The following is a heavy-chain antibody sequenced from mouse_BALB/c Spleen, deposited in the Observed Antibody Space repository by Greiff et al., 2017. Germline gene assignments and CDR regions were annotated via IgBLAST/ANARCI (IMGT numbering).Heavy chain of an antibody. CDR2: ISYSGST. J-gene: IGHJ1*01. Sequence: EVQVVESGPSLVKPSQTLSLTCSVTGDSITSGYWNWIRKFPGNKLEYMGYISYSGSTYYNPSLKSRISITRDTSKNQYYLQLNSVTTEDTATYYCAIYYGNYWYFDVWGAGTTVTVSS. CDR3: AIYYGNYWYFDV. CDR1: GDSITSGY. D-gene: IGHD2-1*01. V-gene: IGHV3-8*02.